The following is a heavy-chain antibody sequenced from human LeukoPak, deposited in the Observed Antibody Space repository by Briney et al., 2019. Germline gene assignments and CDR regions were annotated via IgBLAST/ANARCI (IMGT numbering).Heavy chain of an antibody. D-gene: IGHD2-2*01. CDR1: GFTFSSYS. CDR2: ISSSSSTI. Sequence: PGGSLRLSCAASGFTFSSYSMNWVRQAPGKGLEWVSYISSSSSTIYYADSVKGRFTISRDNAKNSLYLQMNSLRAEDTAVYYCAKDLGYCSSTSCYVTWDAFDIWGQGTMVTVSS. V-gene: IGHV3-48*01. J-gene: IGHJ3*02. CDR3: AKDLGYCSSTSCYVTWDAFDI.